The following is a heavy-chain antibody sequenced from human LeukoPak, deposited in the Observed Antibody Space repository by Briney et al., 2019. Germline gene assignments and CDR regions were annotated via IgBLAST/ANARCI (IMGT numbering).Heavy chain of an antibody. CDR1: LGAISGKSYY. J-gene: IGHJ6*03. Sequence: SETLALTCTVSLGAISGKSYYCTWLRQPPGKGLEWIGTIYYSGNTYYNPSLKSRVTIFIDTSKNQFSLKLSSVSYADAAVYYSSRLSYYNYYMDVWGKGTTVTVSS. V-gene: IGHV4-39*01. CDR3: SRLSYYNYYMDV. CDR2: IYYSGNT.